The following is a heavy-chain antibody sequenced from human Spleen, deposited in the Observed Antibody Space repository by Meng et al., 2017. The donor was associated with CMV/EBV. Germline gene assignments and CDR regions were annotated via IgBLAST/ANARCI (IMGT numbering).Heavy chain of an antibody. J-gene: IGHJ6*02. CDR3: ARDARTAGGGRSFYHQGMDV. D-gene: IGHD6-13*01. Sequence: SVKVSCKASGGTFNNYVFIWVRQAPGQGLEWMGGIIPMFDTANYAQKFQGRVTITTDEPTSTAYMELSGLTSEDAAVYYCARDARTAGGGRSFYHQGMDVWGHGTTVTVSS. V-gene: IGHV1-69*05. CDR2: IIPMFDTA. CDR1: GGTFNNYV.